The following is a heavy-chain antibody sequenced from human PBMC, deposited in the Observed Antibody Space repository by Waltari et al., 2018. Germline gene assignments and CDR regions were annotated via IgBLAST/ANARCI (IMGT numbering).Heavy chain of an antibody. CDR3: ASDCCGSGYRIHY. V-gene: IGHV3-74*01. J-gene: IGHJ4*02. CDR1: GFTFGSHW. D-gene: IGHD3-3*01. CDR2: IAADGRSA. Sequence: DVHLVESGGGLVQPRGSLRLSCTVSGFTFGSHWMHWVRPVPGKGLVWISVIAADGRSAIYADSGKGRFTVSRDNAKNTLYLEMNNLKAEDTSVYYCASDCCGSGYRIHYWGQGTLVNVSS.